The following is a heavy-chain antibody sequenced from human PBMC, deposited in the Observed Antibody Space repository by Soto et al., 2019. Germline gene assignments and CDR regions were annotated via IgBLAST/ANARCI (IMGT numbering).Heavy chain of an antibody. CDR3: ARRTYSSGWYRDAFDI. CDR2: IKQDGSEK. Sequence: GGSLRLSCAASGFTFSSYWMSWVRQAPGKGLEWVANIKQDGSEKYYVDSVKGRFTISRDNAKNSLYLQMNSLRAEDTAVYYCARRTYSSGWYRDAFDIWGQGTMVTVSS. D-gene: IGHD6-19*01. V-gene: IGHV3-7*05. J-gene: IGHJ3*02. CDR1: GFTFSSYW.